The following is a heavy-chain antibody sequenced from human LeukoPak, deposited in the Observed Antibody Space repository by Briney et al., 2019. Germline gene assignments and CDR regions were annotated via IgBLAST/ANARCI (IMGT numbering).Heavy chain of an antibody. CDR1: GFTFRDHY. CDR2: IKKDGSEK. J-gene: IGHJ4*02. CDR3: ATVSTGDLSDY. V-gene: IGHV3-7*01. D-gene: IGHD4-17*01. Sequence: GGSLRLSCAASGFTFRDHYMTWVRQAPGKGLEWVANIKKDGSEKHYVDSVKGRFTISRDNVKNSLYLQMTSLRGEDTAVYYCATVSTGDLSDYWGQGTLVTVSS.